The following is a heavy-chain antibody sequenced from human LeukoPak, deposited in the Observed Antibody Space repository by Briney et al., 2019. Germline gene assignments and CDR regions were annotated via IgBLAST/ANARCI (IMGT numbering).Heavy chain of an antibody. D-gene: IGHD2-15*01. CDR3: VFPYWQDLDH. Sequence: GGSLRLSCAASGFTFRSYSMQWVRQAPGKGLAWVSHISSSGSTIYYADSVKGRFTISRDNAKESLYLQMSSLRDEDTAVYYCVFPYWQDLDHWGQGTLVTVSS. CDR1: GFTFRSYS. CDR2: ISSSGSTI. V-gene: IGHV3-48*02. J-gene: IGHJ4*02.